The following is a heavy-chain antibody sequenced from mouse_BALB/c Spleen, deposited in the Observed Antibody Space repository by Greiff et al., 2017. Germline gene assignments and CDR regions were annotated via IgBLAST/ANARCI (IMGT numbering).Heavy chain of an antibody. J-gene: IGHJ3*01. V-gene: IGHV1-5*01. CDR3: TRGRIYYDYDGGFAY. CDR1: GYSFTSYW. Sequence: VQLKESGTVLARPGASVKMSCKASGYSFTSYWMHWVKQRPGQGLEWIGAIYPGNSDTSYNQKFKGKAKLTAVTSASTAYMELSSLTNEDSAVYYCTRGRIYYDYDGGFAYWGQGTLVTVSA. D-gene: IGHD2-4*01. CDR2: IYPGNSDT.